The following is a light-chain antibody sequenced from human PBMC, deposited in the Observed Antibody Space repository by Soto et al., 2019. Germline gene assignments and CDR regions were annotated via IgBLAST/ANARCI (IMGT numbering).Light chain of an antibody. CDR3: QSYDSSLSGPVV. CDR2: ANH. CDR1: SSNIGANYD. Sequence: QSVLTQPPSVSGAPGQTVTISCAGSSSNIGANYDVHWYQHLPGSAPKLLIYANHNRPSGVPDRFSASKSGTSASLAITGLQAESEADYYCQSYDSSLSGPVVFGGGTKLTVL. V-gene: IGLV1-40*01. J-gene: IGLJ2*01.